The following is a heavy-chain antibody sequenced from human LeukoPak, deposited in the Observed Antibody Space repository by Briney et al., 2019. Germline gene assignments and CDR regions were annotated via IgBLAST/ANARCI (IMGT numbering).Heavy chain of an antibody. J-gene: IGHJ6*03. CDR1: GFTFDGYG. CDR2: IDWNGGST. V-gene: IGHV3-20*04. CDR3: AGLVEGVVPAAIVSCYYYMDV. D-gene: IGHD2-2*01. Sequence: GGSLRLSCAASGFTFDGYGMGWVRQAPGKGLEWVSGIDWNGGSTGYADSVKGRFTISRDNAKNSLYMQMNRLRAEDTALYYYAGLVEGVVPAAIVSCYYYMDVWGQGTTVTVSS.